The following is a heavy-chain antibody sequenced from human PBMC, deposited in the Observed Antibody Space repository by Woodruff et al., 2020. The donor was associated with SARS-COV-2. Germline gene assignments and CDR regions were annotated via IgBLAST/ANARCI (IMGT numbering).Heavy chain of an antibody. Sequence: RQAPGQRLESMGWISAYNGNTNYAQKLQGRVTMTTDTSTSTAYMELRSLRSDDTAVYYCAREGGDWYFDLWGRGTLVTVSS. V-gene: IGHV1-18*01. CDR3: AREGGDWYFDL. J-gene: IGHJ2*01. D-gene: IGHD3-16*01. CDR2: ISAYNGNT.